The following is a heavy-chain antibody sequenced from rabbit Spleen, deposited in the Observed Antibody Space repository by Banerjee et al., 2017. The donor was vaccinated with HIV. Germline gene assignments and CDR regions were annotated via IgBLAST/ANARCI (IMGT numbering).Heavy chain of an antibody. CDR2: IYADSSGST. CDR3: ARDTSSSFSSYGMDL. Sequence: QSLEESGGDLVKPGASLTLTCTASGFSFSSSYYMCWVRQAPGKGLECIACIYADSSGSTWYASWAKGRFTISKTSSTTVTLQMTSLTAADTATYFCARDTSSSFSSYGMDLWGQGTLVTVS. V-gene: IGHV1S40*01. J-gene: IGHJ6*01. D-gene: IGHD1-1*01. CDR1: GFSFSSSYY.